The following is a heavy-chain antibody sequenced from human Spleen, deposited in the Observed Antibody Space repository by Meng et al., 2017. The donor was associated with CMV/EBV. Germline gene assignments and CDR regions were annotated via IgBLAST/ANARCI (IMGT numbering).Heavy chain of an antibody. J-gene: IGHJ6*02. CDR1: GFTFSSHW. Sequence: GGSLRLSCAASGFTFSSHWMHWVRQAPGKGLVWVSRISSDGSSTSYADSVKGRFTISRDNAKNTLYLQMNSLRVEDTAVYYCVKEYSSSSYYYGMDVWGQGTTVTVSS. V-gene: IGHV3-74*01. D-gene: IGHD6-6*01. CDR2: ISSDGSST. CDR3: VKEYSSSSYYYGMDV.